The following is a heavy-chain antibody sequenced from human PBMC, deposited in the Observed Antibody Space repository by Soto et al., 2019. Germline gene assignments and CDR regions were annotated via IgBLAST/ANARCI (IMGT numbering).Heavy chain of an antibody. CDR2: IIPIFGTA. D-gene: IGHD1-26*01. J-gene: IGHJ6*02. CDR1: GVTFSSYA. CDR3: ARGRAPHYYYYGMDV. Sequence: VASVKVSCKASGVTFSSYAISWVRQAPGQGLEWMGGIIPIFGTANYAQKFQGRVTITADESTSTAYMELSSLRSEDTAVYYCARGRAPHYYYYGMDVWGQGTTVTVSS. V-gene: IGHV1-69*13.